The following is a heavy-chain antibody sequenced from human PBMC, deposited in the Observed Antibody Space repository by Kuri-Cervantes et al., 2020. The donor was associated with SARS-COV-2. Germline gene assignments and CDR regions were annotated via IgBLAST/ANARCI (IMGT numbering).Heavy chain of an antibody. D-gene: IGHD3-10*01. J-gene: IGHJ6*02. CDR1: GGSFSGYY. V-gene: IGHV4-34*01. Sequence: GSLRLSCAVYGGSFSGYYWSWIRQPPGKGLGWIGEINHSGSTNYNPSLKSRVTISVDTSKNQFSLKLSSVTAADTAVYYCARTNRGRYYYYYGMDVWGQGTTVTVSS. CDR3: ARTNRGRYYYYYGMDV. CDR2: INHSGST.